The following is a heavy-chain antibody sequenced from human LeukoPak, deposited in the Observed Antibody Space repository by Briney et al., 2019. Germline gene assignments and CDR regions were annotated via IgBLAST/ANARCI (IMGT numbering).Heavy chain of an antibody. D-gene: IGHD6-6*01. CDR1: GYTFTGYF. J-gene: IGHJ3*02. CDR2: INPSGGRT. Sequence: ASVTVSFKSSGYTFTGYFMHWVRQAPGQGREWMGMINPSGGRTTYAKKFQGRVTMTRDTSISTAYMELSRLRSDDTAVYYCAREVAARNGAFDIWGQGTMVTVSS. V-gene: IGHV1-2*02. CDR3: AREVAARNGAFDI.